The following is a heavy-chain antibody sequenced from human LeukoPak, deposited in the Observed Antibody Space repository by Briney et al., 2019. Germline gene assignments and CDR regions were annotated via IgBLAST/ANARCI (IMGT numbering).Heavy chain of an antibody. Sequence: ASVKVSCKASGYTFTSYYMHWVRQAPGQGLEWMGIINSSGGSTSYAQKFQGRVTMTRDTSTSTVYMELSSLRSEDTAVYYCARHLRTGYYGMDVWGQGTTVTVSS. CDR2: INSSGGST. D-gene: IGHD1-1*01. CDR1: GYTFTSYY. CDR3: ARHLRTGYYGMDV. V-gene: IGHV1-46*01. J-gene: IGHJ6*02.